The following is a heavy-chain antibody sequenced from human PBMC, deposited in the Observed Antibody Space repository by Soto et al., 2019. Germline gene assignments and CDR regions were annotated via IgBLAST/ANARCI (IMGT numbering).Heavy chain of an antibody. CDR3: ARGSITGTPYNWFDP. Sequence: SVKVSGKASGGTFSSYAISLVRQAPGQGLERMGXITPXXXTXNXAXKXXXXVTITADESTSTAYMELSSLRSEDTAVYYCARGSITGTPYNWFDPWGQGTLVTVSS. CDR2: ITPXXXTX. J-gene: IGHJ5*02. V-gene: IGHV1-69*13. D-gene: IGHD1-7*01. CDR1: GGTFSSYA.